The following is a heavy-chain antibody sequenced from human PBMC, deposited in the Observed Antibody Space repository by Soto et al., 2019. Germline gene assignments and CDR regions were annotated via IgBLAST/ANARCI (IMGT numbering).Heavy chain of an antibody. CDR2: ISYDGSNK. J-gene: IGHJ4*02. V-gene: IGHV3-30*03. CDR1: GFTFSSYG. Sequence: GGSLRLSCAASGFTFSSYGMHWVRQAPGKGLEWVAVISYDGSNKYYADSVKGRFTISRDNSKNTLYLQMNSLRAEDTAVYYCAGGMTANIDYWGQGTLGTAPQ. CDR3: AGGMTANIDY.